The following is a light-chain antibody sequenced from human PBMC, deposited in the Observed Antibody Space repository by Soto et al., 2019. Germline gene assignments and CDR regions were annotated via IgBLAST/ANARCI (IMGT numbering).Light chain of an antibody. Sequence: QSALTQPASVSGSPGQSITISCTGTISDVGGYDYVSWYQQHPGKAPKLMIYDVSNRPSGVSNRFSGSKSGNTASLTISGLKADDEADYYCSSYTTSSTYVFGTGTKLTVL. CDR2: DVS. CDR1: ISDVGGYDY. CDR3: SSYTTSSTYV. V-gene: IGLV2-14*01. J-gene: IGLJ1*01.